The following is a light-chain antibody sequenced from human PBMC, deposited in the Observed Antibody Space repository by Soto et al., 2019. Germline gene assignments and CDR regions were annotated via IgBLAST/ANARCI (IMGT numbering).Light chain of an antibody. CDR1: SSDVGGYDY. CDR3: SSYTSSNTVV. V-gene: IGLV2-14*01. CDR2: GVS. J-gene: IGLJ2*01. Sequence: QSVLTQPASVSGSPGQSITISCTGTSSDVGGYDYVSWYQQHPGKAPKLMIYGVSSRPSGVSNRFSGSKSGNTASLTISGLEAEDEADYHCSSYTSSNTVVFGGGTQLTV.